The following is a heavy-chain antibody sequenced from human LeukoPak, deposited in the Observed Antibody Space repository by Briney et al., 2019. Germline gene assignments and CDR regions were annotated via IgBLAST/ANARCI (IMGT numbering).Heavy chain of an antibody. CDR1: GYTFTGYY. V-gene: IGHV1-2*06. Sequence: ASVTVSCTASGYTFTGYYMHWVRQAPGQGLEWMGRINPNSGGTNYAQKFQGRVTMTRDTPISTAYMELSRLRSDDTAVYYCARDRRRWQWQVVAFDTWGQGTMVTVSS. D-gene: IGHD6-19*01. J-gene: IGHJ3*02. CDR2: INPNSGGT. CDR3: ARDRRRWQWQVVAFDT.